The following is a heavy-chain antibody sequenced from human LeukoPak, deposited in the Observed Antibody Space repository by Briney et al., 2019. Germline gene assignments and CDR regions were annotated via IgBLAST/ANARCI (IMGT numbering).Heavy chain of an antibody. J-gene: IGHJ4*02. CDR1: LGSLSTYY. CDR2: IYHSGST. D-gene: IGHD5-12*01. Sequence: PSETLSLTCTLSLGSLSTYYWSWIRQPPGKGLEWIGYIYHSGSTNYNPSLKSRVTISVDTSKNQFSLKLSSVTAADTAVYYCARGGGYASPIGYWGQGALVTVSS. V-gene: IGHV4-59*01. CDR3: ARGGGYASPIGY.